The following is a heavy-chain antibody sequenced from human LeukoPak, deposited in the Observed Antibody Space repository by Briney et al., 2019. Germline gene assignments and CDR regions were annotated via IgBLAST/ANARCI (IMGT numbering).Heavy chain of an antibody. CDR1: GHTFTNYA. CDR3: AVAATLSDY. J-gene: IGHJ4*02. CDR2: ISAYNGNT. V-gene: IGHV1-18*01. D-gene: IGHD2-15*01. Sequence: ASVKVSCKASGHTFTNYAMQWVRQAPGQGLEWMGWISAYNGNTNYAQKLQGRVTMTTDTSTSTAYMELRSLRSDDTAVYYCAVAATLSDYWGQGTLVTVSS.